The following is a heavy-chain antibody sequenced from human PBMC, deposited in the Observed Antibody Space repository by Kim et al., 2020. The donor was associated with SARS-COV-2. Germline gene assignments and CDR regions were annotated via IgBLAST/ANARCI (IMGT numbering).Heavy chain of an antibody. CDR1: GGSFSGYY. J-gene: IGHJ6*03. Sequence: SETLSLTCAVYGGSFSGYYWSWIRQPPGKGLEWIGEINHSGSTNYNPSLKSRVTISVDTSKNQFSLKLSSVTAADTAVYYCARGCRYGSGSYRFYYYMD. D-gene: IGHD3-10*01. V-gene: IGHV4-34*01. CDR3: ARGCRYGSGSYRFYYYMD. CDR2: INHSGST.